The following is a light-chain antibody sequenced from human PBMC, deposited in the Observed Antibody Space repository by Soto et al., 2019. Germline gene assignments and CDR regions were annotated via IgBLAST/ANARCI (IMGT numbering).Light chain of an antibody. J-gene: IGLJ3*02. CDR1: SSNIGAGYD. CDR3: QSYDSSLRGV. Sequence: QSVLTQPPSVSGAPGQRVTISCTGSSSNIGAGYDVHWYRQLPGTAPKLLIYGNNNRPSGVPDRFSGSKSGTSASLAITGLQAEDEADYYCQSYDSSLRGVFGGGTKVTVL. V-gene: IGLV1-40*01. CDR2: GNN.